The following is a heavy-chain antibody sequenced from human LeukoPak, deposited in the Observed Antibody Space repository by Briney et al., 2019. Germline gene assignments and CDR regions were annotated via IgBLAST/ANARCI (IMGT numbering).Heavy chain of an antibody. CDR2: FSYRGST. J-gene: IGHJ4*02. V-gene: IGHV4-39*01. Sequence: SETLSLTCTVSGGSTSSSSYFWGWIRQPPGKGLEWIGSFSYRGSTYYNPSLKSRVTISVDTSQNQFSLRLSSVTAADTAVYYCAAYCSSTSCGYFDYWGQGTLVTVS. CDR3: AAYCSSTSCGYFDY. D-gene: IGHD2-2*01. CDR1: GGSTSSSSYF.